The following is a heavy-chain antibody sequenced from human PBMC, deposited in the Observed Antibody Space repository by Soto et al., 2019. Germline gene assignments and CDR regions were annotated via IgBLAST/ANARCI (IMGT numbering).Heavy chain of an antibody. J-gene: IGHJ4*02. CDR2: IDPTDSHA. CDR3: TSLAWSGSQAF. CDR1: GYSFTSYW. V-gene: IGHV5-10-1*03. Sequence: EVQLVQSGTEVKKPGESLRISCKGSGYSFTSYWISWVRQMPGKGLEWMGRIDPTDSHASYSPSFQGHVTISVDKSISTPYLQWSSLRASDTALYYCTSLAWSGSQAFWGQGALVTVSS. D-gene: IGHD3-3*01.